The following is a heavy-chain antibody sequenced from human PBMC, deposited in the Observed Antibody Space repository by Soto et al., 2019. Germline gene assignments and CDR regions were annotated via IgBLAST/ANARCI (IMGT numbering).Heavy chain of an antibody. V-gene: IGHV3-7*03. CDR3: AGGSGWLMAF. J-gene: IGHJ4*02. D-gene: IGHD6-19*01. CDR1: GFTFSSNW. Sequence: PGGSLRLSCAASGFTFSSNWMKWIRQAPGNGLEWVASIKRDGSEEYYLDSVKGRFTISRDNAKNTLFLQMNSLRGEDTAVDFWAGGSGWLMAFWGRGTLVTVSS. CDR2: IKRDGSEE.